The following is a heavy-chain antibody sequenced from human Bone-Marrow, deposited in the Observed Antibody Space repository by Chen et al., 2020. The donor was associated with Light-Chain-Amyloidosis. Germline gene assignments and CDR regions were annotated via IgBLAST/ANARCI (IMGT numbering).Heavy chain of an antibody. CDR1: GYTFTGYY. V-gene: IGHV1-2*02. D-gene: IGHD2-2*01. J-gene: IGHJ4*02. CDR3: ARVSPLGYCSSTSCSHFDY. Sequence: QVQLVQSGAEVKKPGASVKVSCKASGYTFTGYYMPWVRQAPGQGLEWMGWINPNSGGTNYAQKFQGRVTMTRDTSISTAYMELSRLRSDDTAVYYCARVSPLGYCSSTSCSHFDYWGQGTLVTVSS. CDR2: INPNSGGT.